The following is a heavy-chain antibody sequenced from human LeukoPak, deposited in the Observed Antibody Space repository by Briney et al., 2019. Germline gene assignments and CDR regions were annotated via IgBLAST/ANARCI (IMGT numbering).Heavy chain of an antibody. CDR3: ARDDLLGMVSWS. D-gene: IGHD7-27*01. J-gene: IGHJ4*02. CDR2: INPNSGGT. Sequence: ASVKVSCKASGYTFTGYYMHWVRQAPGQGLEWMGWINPNSGGTNYAQKFQGRVTMTRDTSISTAYMELSRLRSDDTAVYYCARDDLLGMVSWSWGQGTLVTVSS. V-gene: IGHV1-2*02. CDR1: GYTFTGYY.